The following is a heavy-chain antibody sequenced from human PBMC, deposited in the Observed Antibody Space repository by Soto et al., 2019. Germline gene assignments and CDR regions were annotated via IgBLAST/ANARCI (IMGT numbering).Heavy chain of an antibody. CDR3: ARDRLHTSSSITFDY. D-gene: IGHD6-6*01. Sequence: ASVNLSCKASGYAFTIYGISLVRQAPGQGLEWMGWMRTYDGHTDYAQNLQGRVAMTTDTSTNTAYMELRSLRSDDTAIYYCARDRLHTSSSITFDYWGQGTLVTVS. CDR1: GYAFTIYG. CDR2: MRTYDGHT. J-gene: IGHJ4*02. V-gene: IGHV1-18*01.